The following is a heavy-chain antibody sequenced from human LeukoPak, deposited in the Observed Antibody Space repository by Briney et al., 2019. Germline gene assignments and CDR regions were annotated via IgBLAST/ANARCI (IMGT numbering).Heavy chain of an antibody. J-gene: IGHJ4*02. CDR2: IYHSGST. Sequence: NPSETLSLTCTVSGGSISSGGYYWSWIRQPPGKGLEWIGYIYHSGSTYYNPSLKSRVTISVDRSKNQFSLKLSSVTAADTAVYYCARAPTSDNSDYYFDYWGQGTLVTVSS. CDR3: ARAPTSDNSDYYFDY. D-gene: IGHD3-10*01. CDR1: GGSISSGGYY. V-gene: IGHV4-30-2*01.